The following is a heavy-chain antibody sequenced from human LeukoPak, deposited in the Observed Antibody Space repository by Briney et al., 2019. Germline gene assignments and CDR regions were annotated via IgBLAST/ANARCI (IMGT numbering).Heavy chain of an antibody. D-gene: IGHD3-9*01. CDR3: ARGGYHILTGYYENWFDP. V-gene: IGHV3-30-3*01. J-gene: IGHJ5*02. CDR1: GFTFNTYA. Sequence: PGGSLRLSCAASGFTFNTYAMHWVRQAPGKGLEWVAVISYDGSNKYYADSVKGRFTISRDNSKNTLYLQMNSLRAEDTAVYYCARGGYHILTGYYENWFDPWGQGTLVTVSS. CDR2: ISYDGSNK.